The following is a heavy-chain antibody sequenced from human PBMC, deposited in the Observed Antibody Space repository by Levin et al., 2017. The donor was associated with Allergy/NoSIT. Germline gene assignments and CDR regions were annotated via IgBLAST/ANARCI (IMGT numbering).Heavy chain of an antibody. V-gene: IGHV3-74*01. D-gene: IGHD1-26*01. Sequence: LSLTCAASGFTFSSYWMHWVRQAPGKGLVWVSRINSDGSSTSYADSVKGRFTISGDNAKNTLYLQMNSLRAEDTAVYYCARGGNYGKRNAFDIWGQGTMVTVSS. CDR2: INSDGSST. J-gene: IGHJ3*02. CDR1: GFTFSSYW. CDR3: ARGGNYGKRNAFDI.